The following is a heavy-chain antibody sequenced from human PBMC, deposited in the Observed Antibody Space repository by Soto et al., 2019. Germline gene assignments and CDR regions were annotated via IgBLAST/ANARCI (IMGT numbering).Heavy chain of an antibody. CDR2: ISAYNGNT. CDR1: GYTFTSYG. V-gene: IGHV1-18*01. J-gene: IGHJ5*02. D-gene: IGHD3-16*01. Sequence: GASVKVSCKASGYTFTSYGISWVRQAPGQGLEWMGWISAYNGNTNYAQKLQGRVTMTTDTSTSTAYMELRSLRSDDTAVYYCARELGPRTLIDNWFDPWGQGTLVTVSS. CDR3: ARELGPRTLIDNWFDP.